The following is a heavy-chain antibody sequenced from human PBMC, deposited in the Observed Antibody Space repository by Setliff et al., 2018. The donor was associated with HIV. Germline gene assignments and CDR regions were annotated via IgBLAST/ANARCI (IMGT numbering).Heavy chain of an antibody. CDR3: ARQSYYYYNMDV. CDR2: IDPTDSYI. Sequence: GESLKISCKGSGYSFASYWISWVRQMPGKGLERMGRIDPTDSYINDSPPYQGHVTISVDKPISTVYLQWSSLKASDTAIYYCARQSYYYYNMDVWGQGTTVTVSS. D-gene: IGHD2-21*01. CDR1: GYSFASYW. J-gene: IGHJ6*02. V-gene: IGHV5-10-1*01.